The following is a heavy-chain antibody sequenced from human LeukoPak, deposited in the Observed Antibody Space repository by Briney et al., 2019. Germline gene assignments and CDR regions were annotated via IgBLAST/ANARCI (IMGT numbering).Heavy chain of an antibody. J-gene: IGHJ3*02. Sequence: GGSLRLSCAASGFTFEDYGMSWVRQAPGKGLEWVSTSTWNGGSTGYADSVKGRFTISRDNAKNSLYLQVNSLRAEDTALYYCARLTHDAFDIWGLGTMVTVSS. V-gene: IGHV3-20*04. CDR2: STWNGGST. CDR1: GFTFEDYG. CDR3: ARLTHDAFDI.